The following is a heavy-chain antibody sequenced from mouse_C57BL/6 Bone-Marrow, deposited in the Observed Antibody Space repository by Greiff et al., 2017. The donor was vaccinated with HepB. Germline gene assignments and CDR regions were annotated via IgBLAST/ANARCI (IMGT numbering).Heavy chain of an antibody. J-gene: IGHJ4*01. CDR1: GFTFSDYG. CDR2: ISNLAYSI. V-gene: IGHV5-15*01. D-gene: IGHD5-1-1*01. CDR3: ARQKYALYAMDY. Sequence: EVKLMESGGGLVQPGGSLKLSCAASGFTFSDYGMAWVRQAPRKGPEWVAFISNLAYSIYYADTVTGRFTISRENAKNTLYLEMSSLRSEDTAMYYCARQKYALYAMDYWGQGTSVTVSS.